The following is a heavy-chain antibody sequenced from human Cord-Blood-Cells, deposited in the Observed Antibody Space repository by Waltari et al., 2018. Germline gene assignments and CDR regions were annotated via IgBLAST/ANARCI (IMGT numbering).Heavy chain of an antibody. CDR3: ATLGYCSSTSCYFGMDV. CDR2: FDPEDGET. J-gene: IGHJ6*02. V-gene: IGHV1-24*01. CDR1: GYTITELS. D-gene: IGHD2-2*01. Sequence: QVQLVQSGAEVKKPGASVKVSCKVSGYTITELSMHWVRQSPGKGLEWMGGFDPEDGETIYAQKFQGRVTMTEDTSTDTAYMELSSLRSEDTAVYYCATLGYCSSTSCYFGMDVWGQGTTVTVSS.